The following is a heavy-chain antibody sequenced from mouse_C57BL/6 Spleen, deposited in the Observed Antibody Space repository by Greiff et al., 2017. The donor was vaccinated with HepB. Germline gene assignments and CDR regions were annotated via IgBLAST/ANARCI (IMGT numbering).Heavy chain of an antibody. D-gene: IGHD4-1*01. CDR3: ARHRTGTGAMDY. V-gene: IGHV5-2*01. Sequence: EVKLMESGGGLVQPGESLKLSCESNEYEFPSHDMSWVRKTPEKRLELVAAINSDGGSTYYPDTMERRFIISRDNTKKTLYLQMSSLRSEDSALYYCARHRTGTGAMDYWGQGTSVTVSS. CDR1: EYEFPSHD. J-gene: IGHJ4*01. CDR2: INSDGGST.